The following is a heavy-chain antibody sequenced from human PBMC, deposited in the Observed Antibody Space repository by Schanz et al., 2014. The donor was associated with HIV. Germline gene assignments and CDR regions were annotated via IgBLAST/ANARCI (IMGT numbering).Heavy chain of an antibody. CDR1: GFTFNSYG. Sequence: VQLVESGGGVVQPGRSLRVSCAASGFTFNSYGMHWVRQAPGKGLEWLSTLSGSGDRTYYADSVKGRVTISRDNSKNTLYLQMNSLRVEDTAVYYCAKAKGSYSATTFYFDFWGQGTLVTVSS. CDR3: AKAKGSYSATTFYFDF. D-gene: IGHD1-26*01. CDR2: LSGSGDRT. V-gene: IGHV3-23*04. J-gene: IGHJ4*02.